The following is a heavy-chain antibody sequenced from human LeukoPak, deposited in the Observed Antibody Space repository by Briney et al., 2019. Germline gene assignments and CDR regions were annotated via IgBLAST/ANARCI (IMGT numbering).Heavy chain of an antibody. CDR2: IYPTGKN. J-gene: IGHJ4*02. CDR1: GGSINSHY. Sequence: SETLSLTCAVSGGSINSHYWGWIRHPPGTGLQWSGDIYPTGKNNYSPSLKGRVTIPLDTSKSHLSLSLTSVLAADTAIYFCVRRDTGWNYFDYWGQGILVTVSS. CDR3: VRRDTGWNYFDY. D-gene: IGHD6-19*01. V-gene: IGHV4-4*08.